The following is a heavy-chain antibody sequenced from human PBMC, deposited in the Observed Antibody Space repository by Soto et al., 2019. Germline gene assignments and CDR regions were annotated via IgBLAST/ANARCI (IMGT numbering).Heavy chain of an antibody. D-gene: IGHD2-21*01. Sequence: ASVKVSCKASGYTFTSYDINWVRQATGQGLEWMGWMNPNSGNTGYAQKFQGRVTMTRNASISTAYMELSSLRSEDTAVYYCALFLEGKGDAFDIWGQGTMVTVSS. CDR3: ALFLEGKGDAFDI. V-gene: IGHV1-8*01. CDR1: GYTFTSYD. J-gene: IGHJ3*02. CDR2: MNPNSGNT.